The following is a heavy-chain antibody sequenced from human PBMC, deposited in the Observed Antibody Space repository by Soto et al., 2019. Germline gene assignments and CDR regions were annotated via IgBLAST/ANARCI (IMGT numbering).Heavy chain of an antibody. CDR3: ARDQPGYSSGYGLGY. CDR1: GFTFSSYS. CDR2: ISSSSIYI. Sequence: EVQLVESGGGLVKPGGSLRLYCAASGFTFSSYSMNWVRQAPGKGLELVSSISSSSIYIYYADSVKVRFTISRDNAKNSLYLQMNSRRAEDTAVYYCARDQPGYSSGYGLGYWGQGPLVTVSS. V-gene: IGHV3-21*01. J-gene: IGHJ4*02. D-gene: IGHD5-18*01.